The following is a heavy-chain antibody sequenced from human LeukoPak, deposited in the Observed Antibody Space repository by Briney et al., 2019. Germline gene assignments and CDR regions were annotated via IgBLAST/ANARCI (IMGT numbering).Heavy chain of an antibody. D-gene: IGHD3-10*01. J-gene: IGHJ4*02. CDR1: GGSISSGSYY. CDR3: ARGPRDYGSGSYYNVLAFDY. Sequence: SETLSLTCTVSGGSISSGSYYWNWIRPHPGMGLEWIGYIYHSGSTSYNPSLKSRVSISVDTSKNQFSLRLSSVTAADTAVYYCARGPRDYGSGSYYNVLAFDYWGQGTLVTVSS. V-gene: IGHV4-31*03. CDR2: IYHSGST.